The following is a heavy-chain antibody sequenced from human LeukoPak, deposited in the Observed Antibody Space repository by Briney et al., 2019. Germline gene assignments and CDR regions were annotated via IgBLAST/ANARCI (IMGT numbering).Heavy chain of an antibody. V-gene: IGHV3-11*06. J-gene: IGHJ6*02. CDR1: GFTFSDYH. CDR3: ARAMDV. CDR2: ISSINTYT. Sequence: GGPLRLSCAASGFTFSDYHMNWIRQAPGKGLEWVSCISSINTYTNYAESVKGRFTISRDNAKNSLYLQMNSLRAEDTAVYYCARAMDVWGQGTTVTVSS.